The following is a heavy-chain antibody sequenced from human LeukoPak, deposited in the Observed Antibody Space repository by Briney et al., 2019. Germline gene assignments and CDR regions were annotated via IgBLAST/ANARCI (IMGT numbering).Heavy chain of an antibody. J-gene: IGHJ4*02. CDR2: ISYDGSNK. Sequence: GGSLRLSCAASGFTFSSFAMTWVRQAPGKGLEWVAVISYDGSNKYYADPVKGRFTVSRDNSKNTLYLQMNSLRAEDTAVYYCARGMNDYGDYDGGWGQGTLVTVSS. CDR1: GFTFSSFA. D-gene: IGHD4-17*01. V-gene: IGHV3-30-3*01. CDR3: ARGMNDYGDYDGG.